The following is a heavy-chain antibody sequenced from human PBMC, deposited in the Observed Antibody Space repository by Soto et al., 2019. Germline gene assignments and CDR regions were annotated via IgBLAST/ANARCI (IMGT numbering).Heavy chain of an antibody. D-gene: IGHD1-26*01. J-gene: IGHJ6*03. CDR3: ASDTGSYLEV. CDR1: GGTFRRHA. Sequence: HVQLVQSGAGVHKSGSSVKLSCKASGGTFRRHAFSWVRQAPGQGLEWMGGIIPIYGTPTYGQKLQGRITITADESTRTGVRGLRRMRSDDTAGYYCASDTGSYLEVWGKGDQVSVSS. V-gene: IGHV1-69*01. CDR2: IIPIYGTP.